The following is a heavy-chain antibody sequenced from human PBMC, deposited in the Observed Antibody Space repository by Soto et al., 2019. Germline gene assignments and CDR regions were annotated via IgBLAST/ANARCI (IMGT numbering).Heavy chain of an antibody. CDR2: IYYSGST. Sequence: SETLSLTCTVSGGSISNYYWTWIRQPPGKGLEWIAYIYYSGSTNYNPSLKSRVTISVDTSKNQFSLKLSSVTAADRAVYYCARARCTTTCSYYFGSWGQGTQVSVSS. D-gene: IGHD2-2*01. J-gene: IGHJ4*02. V-gene: IGHV4-59*01. CDR3: ARARCTTTCSYYFGS. CDR1: GGSISNYY.